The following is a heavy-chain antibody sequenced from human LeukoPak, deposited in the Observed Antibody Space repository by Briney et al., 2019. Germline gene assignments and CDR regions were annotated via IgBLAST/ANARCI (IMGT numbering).Heavy chain of an antibody. CDR2: INSSGST. CDR3: ARRNTYYYDSSGYYYFDY. J-gene: IGHJ4*02. CDR1: GGSISSYY. V-gene: IGHV4-59*08. Sequence: PSETLSLTCAVSGGSISSYYWSWIRQPPGKGLEWIGHINSSGSTNYNPSPKSRVTISLDASNNQFSLKLNSVTAADTAVYYCARRNTYYYDSSGYYYFDYWGQGTLVTVSS. D-gene: IGHD3-22*01.